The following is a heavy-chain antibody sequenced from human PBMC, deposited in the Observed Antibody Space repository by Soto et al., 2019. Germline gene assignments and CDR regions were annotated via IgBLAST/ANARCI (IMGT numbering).Heavy chain of an antibody. D-gene: IGHD5-18*01. J-gene: IGHJ4*02. CDR2: IYYSGST. CDR3: ARGIQLWPITYYFDY. V-gene: IGHV4-61*08. CDR1: GASIRSGAY. Sequence: SETLSLTCTVSGASIRSGAYWGWIRQPPGKRLEWIGYIYYSGSTYYNPSLKSRVTISVDTSKNQFSLKLSSVTAADTAVYYCARGIQLWPITYYFDYRGQGTLVTVSS.